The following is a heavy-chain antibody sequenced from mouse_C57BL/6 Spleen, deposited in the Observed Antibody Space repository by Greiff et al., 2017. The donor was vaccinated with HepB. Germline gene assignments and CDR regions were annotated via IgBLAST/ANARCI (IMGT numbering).Heavy chain of an antibody. J-gene: IGHJ4*01. CDR2: IHPNSGST. D-gene: IGHD2-1*01. CDR3: ARPLYCNFYAMDY. CDR1: GYTFTSYW. V-gene: IGHV1-64*01. Sequence: VQLQQPGAELVKPGASVKLSCKASGYTFTSYWMHWVKQRPGQGLEWIGMIHPNSGSTNYNEKFKSKATLTVDKSSSTAYMQLSSLTSEDSAVYYCARPLYCNFYAMDYWGQGTSVTVSS.